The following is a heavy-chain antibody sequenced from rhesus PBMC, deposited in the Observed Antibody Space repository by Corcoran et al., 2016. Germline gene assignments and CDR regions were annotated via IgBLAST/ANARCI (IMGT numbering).Heavy chain of an antibody. Sequence: QVQLQESGPGLVKPSETLSLTCAVSGGSISSSNCWSWIRQPPGKGLEWMGYFSGSSGSTYDTPSRKSRVTIYADTSKNQFSLKLSSVTAADTAVYYWARGVPQQQRVLDYWGQGVLVTVSS. J-gene: IGHJ4*01. D-gene: IGHD5-24*01. CDR1: GGSISSSNC. CDR2: FSGSSGST. V-gene: IGHV4-65*01. CDR3: ARGVPQQQRVLDY.